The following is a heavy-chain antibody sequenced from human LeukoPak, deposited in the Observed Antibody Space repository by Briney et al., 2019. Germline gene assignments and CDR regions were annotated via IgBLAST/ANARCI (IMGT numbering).Heavy chain of an antibody. V-gene: IGHV3-30*02. CDR2: IRYDGSNK. J-gene: IGHJ4*02. CDR1: GFTFSSYG. D-gene: IGHD1-26*01. CDR3: AKDHGGATGYFDY. Sequence: GGSLRLSCAAPGFTFSSYGMHWVRQAPGKGLEWVAFIRYDGSNKYYADSVKGRFTISRDNSKNTLYLQMNSLRAEDTAVYCCAKDHGGATGYFDYCGQGTLVTVSS.